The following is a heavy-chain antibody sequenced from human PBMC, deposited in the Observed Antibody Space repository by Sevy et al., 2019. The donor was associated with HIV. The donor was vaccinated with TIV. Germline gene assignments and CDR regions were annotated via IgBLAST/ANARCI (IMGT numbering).Heavy chain of an antibody. J-gene: IGHJ4*02. CDR2: FSFGCGKI. D-gene: IGHD2-2*01. Sequence: GGSLRLSCAASGFTFSNYAMSWVRQAPGKGLEWVSTFSFGCGKINYADSVKGRCTISRDNYKNNLYLHMNSLRAEDTALYYCAREGCSKPSDYWGQGTLVTVSS. V-gene: IGHV3-23*01. CDR1: GFTFSNYA. CDR3: AREGCSKPSDY.